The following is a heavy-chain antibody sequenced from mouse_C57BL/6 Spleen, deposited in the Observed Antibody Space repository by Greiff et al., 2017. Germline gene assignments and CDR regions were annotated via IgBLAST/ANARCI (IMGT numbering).Heavy chain of an antibody. CDR2: IDPSDSDT. D-gene: IGHD3-2*02. CDR1: GYTFTSYW. J-gene: IGHJ3*01. V-gene: IGHV1-52*01. CDR3: ARGDSSGYGGWFAY. Sequence: QVQLQQPGAELVRPGSSVKLSCKASGYTFTSYWMHWVKQRPIQGLEWIGNIDPSDSDTHYNQKFKDKATLTVDKSSSTAYMQLSSLTSEDSAVYYCARGDSSGYGGWFAYWGQGTLVTVSA.